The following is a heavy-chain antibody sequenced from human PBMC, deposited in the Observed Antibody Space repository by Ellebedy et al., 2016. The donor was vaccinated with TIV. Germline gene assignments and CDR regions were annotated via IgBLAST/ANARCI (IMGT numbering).Heavy chain of an antibody. CDR2: IYYSGNT. Sequence: MPSETLSLTCTVSGGSISGYYWSWIRQPPGKGLEWIGYIYYSGNTNYSPSLKSRVTISVDTSKNQFSLKLSSVTAADTAVYYCASAIAVAGLYAFAYWGQGTLVTVSS. CDR3: ASAIAVAGLYAFAY. D-gene: IGHD6-19*01. CDR1: GGSISGYY. J-gene: IGHJ4*02. V-gene: IGHV4-59*01.